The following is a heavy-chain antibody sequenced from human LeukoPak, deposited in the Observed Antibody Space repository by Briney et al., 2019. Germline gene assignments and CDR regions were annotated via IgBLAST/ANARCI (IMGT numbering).Heavy chain of an antibody. V-gene: IGHV1-69*01. Sequence: SVKVSCKASGDTFSSYAISLVREAPGQGLEWMGGIIPIFGTANYAQKFQGRVTITADESTSTAYMELSSLRSEDTDVWYCAIVVTRRNFWSGYYHDHSGDGTPVTVSS. D-gene: IGHD3-3*01. CDR1: GDTFSSYA. CDR3: AIVVTRRNFWSGYYHDH. J-gene: IGHJ4*01. CDR2: IIPIFGTA.